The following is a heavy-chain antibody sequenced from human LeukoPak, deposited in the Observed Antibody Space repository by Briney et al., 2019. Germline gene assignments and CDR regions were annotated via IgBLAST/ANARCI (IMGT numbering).Heavy chain of an antibody. V-gene: IGHV1-46*01. CDR2: INPSGGST. CDR1: GYTFTSYY. CDR3: ERGFRIAAAGKYYYYYGMDV. Sequence: ASVKVSCKASGYTFTSYYMHWVRQAPGQGLEWMGIINPSGGSTSYAQKFQGRVAMTRDTSTSTVYMELSSLRSEDTAVYYCERGFRIAAAGKYYYYYGMDVWGQGTTVTVSS. J-gene: IGHJ6*02. D-gene: IGHD6-13*01.